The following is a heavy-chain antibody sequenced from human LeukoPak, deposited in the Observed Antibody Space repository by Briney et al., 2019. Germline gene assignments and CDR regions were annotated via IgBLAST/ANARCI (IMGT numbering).Heavy chain of an antibody. CDR1: GGSISSYY. CDR3: ARDSSEGKRAAAASFDY. V-gene: IGHV4-4*07. D-gene: IGHD6-13*01. CDR2: IYTSGST. Sequence: SETLSLTCTVSGGSISSYYWSWIRQPAGKGLEWIGRIYTSGSTNYNPSLKSRVTMSADTSKNQFSLKLSSVTAADTAVYYCARDSSEGKRAAAASFDYWGQGTLVTVSS. J-gene: IGHJ4*02.